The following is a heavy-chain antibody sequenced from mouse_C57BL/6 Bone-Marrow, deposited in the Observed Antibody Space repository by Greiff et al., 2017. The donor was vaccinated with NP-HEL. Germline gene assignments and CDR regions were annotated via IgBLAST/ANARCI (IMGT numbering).Heavy chain of an antibody. CDR2: INPGSGGT. J-gene: IGHJ3*01. V-gene: IGHV1-54*01. D-gene: IGHD2-3*01. CDR1: GYAFTNYL. Sequence: QVQLQQSGAELVRPGTSVKVSCKASGYAFTNYLIEWVKQRPGQGLEWIGVINPGSGGTNYNEKFKGKATLTADKSSSTAYMQLSSLTSEDSAVYFCARSGYDGYYVSIPFAYWGQGTLVTVSA. CDR3: ARSGYDGYYVSIPFAY.